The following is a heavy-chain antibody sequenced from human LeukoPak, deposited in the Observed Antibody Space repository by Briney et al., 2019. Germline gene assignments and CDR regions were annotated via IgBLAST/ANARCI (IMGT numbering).Heavy chain of an antibody. Sequence: SETLSLTCTVSGASISSSSYYWGWIRQPPGKGLEWIGSIYYSGTTYYNPSLKSRVTILVDTSKNQFSLKLSSVTAADTAVYYCARDLMGYGSGNSYFDYWGQGTLVTVSS. CDR2: IYYSGTT. D-gene: IGHD3-10*01. CDR3: ARDLMGYGSGNSYFDY. J-gene: IGHJ4*02. CDR1: GASISSSSYY. V-gene: IGHV4-39*07.